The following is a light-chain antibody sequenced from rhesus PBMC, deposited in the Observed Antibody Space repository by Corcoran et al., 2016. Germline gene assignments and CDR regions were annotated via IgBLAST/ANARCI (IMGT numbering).Light chain of an antibody. CDR3: KNGYRNPPWT. V-gene: IGKV1-25*01. Sequence: DIQMIQSPSSLSASVGDTVTITCRASQDIDNALAWYQQKPGKAPTLLIYYASTLQSGVPSRFSGRGFGTDFTLSISSLLPEDFATCYCKNGYRNPPWTFGQGTKVEMK. CDR1: QDIDNA. CDR2: YAS. J-gene: IGKJ1*01.